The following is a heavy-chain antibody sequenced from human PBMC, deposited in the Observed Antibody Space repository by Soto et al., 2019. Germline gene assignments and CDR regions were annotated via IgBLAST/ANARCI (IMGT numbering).Heavy chain of an antibody. V-gene: IGHV3-30*18. CDR2: ISFDGSKR. CDR3: AKDHTGDYVPYYYFGMDV. CDR1: GFTFSSYG. J-gene: IGHJ6*02. D-gene: IGHD4-17*01. Sequence: QVQLVESGGGVVQPGRSLRLSCAASGFTFSSYGMHWVRQAPGKGLEWVAVISFDGSKRYYADSVKGRFTISRDNSKNTTYLQMTSLRGEDTAVYYCAKDHTGDYVPYYYFGMDVWGHGTTVTVSS.